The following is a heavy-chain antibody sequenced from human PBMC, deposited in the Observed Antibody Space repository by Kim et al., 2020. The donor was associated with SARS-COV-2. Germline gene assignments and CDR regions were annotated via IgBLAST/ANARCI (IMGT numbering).Heavy chain of an antibody. CDR1: GFTFSSYG. J-gene: IGHJ4*02. Sequence: GGSLRLSCAASGFTFSSYGMHWVRQAPGKGLEWVAVISYDGSNKYYADSVKGRFTISRDNSKNTLYLQMNSLRAEDTAVYYCAKEGTGAYGSGTVDYWGQGTLVTVS. V-gene: IGHV3-30*18. D-gene: IGHD3-10*01. CDR3: AKEGTGAYGSGTVDY. CDR2: ISYDGSNK.